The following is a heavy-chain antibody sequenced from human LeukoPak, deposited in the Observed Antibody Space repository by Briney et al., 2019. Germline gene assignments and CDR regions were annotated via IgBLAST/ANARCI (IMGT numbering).Heavy chain of an antibody. D-gene: IGHD2-15*01. CDR1: GGSFSGYY. CDR3: ARGKVGYYYYGMDV. V-gene: IGHV4-34*01. Sequence: SETLSLTCAVYGGSFSGYYWSWIRQPQGKGLEWIGEINHSGSTNYNPSLKSRVTISVDTSKNQFSLKLSSVTAADTAVYYCARGKVGYYYYGMDVWGQGTTVTVSS. CDR2: INHSGST. J-gene: IGHJ6*02.